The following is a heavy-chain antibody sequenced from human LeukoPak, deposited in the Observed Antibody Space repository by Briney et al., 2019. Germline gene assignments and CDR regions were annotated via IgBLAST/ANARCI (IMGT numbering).Heavy chain of an antibody. J-gene: IGHJ5*02. CDR2: IYYSGST. CDR3: ARHSNWNAGVDYFDP. V-gene: IGHV4-30-4*01. CDR1: GGSISSGDYC. D-gene: IGHD1-20*01. Sequence: SETLSLTCTVSGGSISSGDYCWSWIRQPPGKGLEWIGYIYYSGSTYYNPSLKSRVTISVDTSKDQFSLKLSSVTAADTAVYYCARHSNWNAGVDYFDPWGQGTLVTVSS.